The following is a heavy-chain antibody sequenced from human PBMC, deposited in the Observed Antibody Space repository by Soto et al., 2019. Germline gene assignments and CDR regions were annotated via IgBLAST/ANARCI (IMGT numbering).Heavy chain of an antibody. Sequence: EVQLVESGGGLIQPGGSLRLSCAVSGFTVSNNYMSWVRQAPGKGLEGVSVIYSGGYTAYGDSVKGRFTISRDNSKNTLYPQRTSRSPDDTGGFCGGTQPGGGGYWGQGTLVTVSS. V-gene: IGHV3-53*01. D-gene: IGHD3-10*01. CDR3: GTQPGGGGY. J-gene: IGHJ4*02. CDR1: GFTVSNNY. CDR2: IYSGGYT.